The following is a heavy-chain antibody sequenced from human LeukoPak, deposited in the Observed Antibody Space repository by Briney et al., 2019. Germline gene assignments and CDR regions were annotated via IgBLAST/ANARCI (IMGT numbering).Heavy chain of an antibody. CDR3: VKFGLGKNTFDY. Sequence: GGSLRLSCAASGFTFKNYAMSWVRQASGKGLEWVSTVSTGGDVTYYPDSMKGRFTISRDNSKNTLYLQMNSLRAEDTAVYYCVKFGLGKNTFDYWGQGTLVTVSS. CDR2: VSTGGDVT. D-gene: IGHD3-16*01. J-gene: IGHJ4*02. CDR1: GFTFKNYA. V-gene: IGHV3-23*01.